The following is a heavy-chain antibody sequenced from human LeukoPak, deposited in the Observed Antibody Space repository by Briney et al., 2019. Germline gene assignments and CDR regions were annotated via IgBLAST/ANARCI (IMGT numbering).Heavy chain of an antibody. CDR3: ARGTRPTIFGVVIRPYYFDY. CDR1: GGSISSGGYS. D-gene: IGHD3-3*01. Sequence: SETLSLTCAVSGGSISSGGYSWSWIRQPPGKGLEWIGYIYHSGSTYYNPSLKSRVTISVDRSKNQFSLKLSSVTAADTAVYYCARGTRPTIFGVVIRPYYFDYWGQGTLVTVSS. V-gene: IGHV4-30-2*01. CDR2: IYHSGST. J-gene: IGHJ4*02.